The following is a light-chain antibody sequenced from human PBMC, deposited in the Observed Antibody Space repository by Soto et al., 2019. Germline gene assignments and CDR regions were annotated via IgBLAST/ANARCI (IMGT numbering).Light chain of an antibody. CDR2: DVT. Sequence: QSVLTXPAXVSGSPGQSITISCTGTSSDVGSYNLVSWYQQHPGKAPKLMIYDVTKRPSGVSDRFSGSKSGNTASLTISGLQAEDEADYYCSSYTSSSTPYVFGTGTKVTVL. J-gene: IGLJ1*01. V-gene: IGLV2-14*02. CDR1: SSDVGSYNL. CDR3: SSYTSSSTPYV.